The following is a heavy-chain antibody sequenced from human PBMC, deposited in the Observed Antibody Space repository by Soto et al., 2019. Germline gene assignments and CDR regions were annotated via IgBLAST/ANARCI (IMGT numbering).Heavy chain of an antibody. CDR1: GLNFSNAW. CDR2: IKSKTDGGTT. CDR3: TTDGTYYYGSGSYYNFPYYYYYGMDV. D-gene: IGHD3-10*01. V-gene: IGHV3-15*07. Sequence: GGSLRVSCAASGLNFSNAWMNWVRQTPGKGLEWVGRIKSKTDGGTTDYAAPVKGRFTISRDDSKNTLYLQMNSLKTEDTAVYYCTTDGTYYYGSGSYYNFPYYYYYGMDVWGQGTTVTVSS. J-gene: IGHJ6*02.